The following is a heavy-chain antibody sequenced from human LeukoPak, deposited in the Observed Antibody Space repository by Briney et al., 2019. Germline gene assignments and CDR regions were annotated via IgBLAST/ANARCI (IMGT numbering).Heavy chain of an antibody. Sequence: HPGGSLRLSCVGSGFTFSGYWMNWVRQAPGGGLEWVAKIEEDGRAKYYMDSVKGRFSIYRDNAKNSLYLQVYSPRAEDTAMYYCARAGQLDYWGQGTLVTVSS. CDR1: GFTFSGYW. CDR2: IEEDGRAK. V-gene: IGHV3-7*05. CDR3: ARAGQLDY. D-gene: IGHD6-13*01. J-gene: IGHJ4*02.